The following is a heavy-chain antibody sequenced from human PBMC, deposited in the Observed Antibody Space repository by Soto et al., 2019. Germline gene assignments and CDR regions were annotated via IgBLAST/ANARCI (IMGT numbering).Heavy chain of an antibody. Sequence: ASVKVSCKASGYTFTGYYMHWVRQAPGQGLEWMGWINPNSGGTNYAQKFQGRVTMTRDTSISTAYMELSRLRSDDTAVYYCARGVDFTVNTSYYYYGMDVWGQGTTVTVSS. V-gene: IGHV1-2*02. J-gene: IGHJ6*02. CDR2: INPNSGGT. CDR3: ARGVDFTVNTSYYYYGMDV. CDR1: GYTFTGYY. D-gene: IGHD4-17*01.